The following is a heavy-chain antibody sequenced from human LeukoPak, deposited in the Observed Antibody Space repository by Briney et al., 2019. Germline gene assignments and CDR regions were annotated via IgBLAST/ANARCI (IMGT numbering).Heavy chain of an antibody. V-gene: IGHV4-39*07. Sequence: KASETLSLTCTVSGGSISSSTYQWGWGWIRQPPGKGLELIGEINHSGSTNYNPSLKSRVTISVDTSKNQFSLKLSSVTAADTAVYYCATYSHYLSPDAFDIWGRGTMVTVSS. J-gene: IGHJ3*02. CDR3: ATYSHYLSPDAFDI. D-gene: IGHD4-11*01. CDR2: INHSGST. CDR1: GGSISSSTYQWG.